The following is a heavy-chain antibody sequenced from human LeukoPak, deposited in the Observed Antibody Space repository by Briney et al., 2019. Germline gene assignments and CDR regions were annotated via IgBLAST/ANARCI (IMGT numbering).Heavy chain of an antibody. CDR2: ISGSGGST. V-gene: IGHV3-23*01. CDR3: AKDWAKRIAARPGLLDY. D-gene: IGHD6-6*01. CDR1: GFTFSSYA. J-gene: IGHJ4*02. Sequence: GGSLRLSCAASGFTFSSYAMSWVRQAPGKGLEWVSAISGSGGSTYYADSVKGRFTISRDNSKNTLYLQMNSLRAEDTAVYYCAKDWAKRIAARPGLLDYWGQGTLVTVSS.